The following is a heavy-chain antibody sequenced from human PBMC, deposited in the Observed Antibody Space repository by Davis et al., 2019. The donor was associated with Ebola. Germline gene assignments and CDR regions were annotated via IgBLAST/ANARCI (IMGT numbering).Heavy chain of an antibody. CDR1: GFTFSSYS. CDR3: VRDPALVVTGGGWFFGL. D-gene: IGHD2-21*02. CDR2: ISGSSRYI. J-gene: IGHJ2*01. Sequence: PGGSLRLSCAASGFTFSSYSMIWVRQAPGKGLEWVSSISGSSRYINYADSVKGRFSISRDNAKNSLYLQMNSLRAEDTAVYYCVRDPALVVTGGGWFFGLWGRGTLVTVSS. V-gene: IGHV3-21*01.